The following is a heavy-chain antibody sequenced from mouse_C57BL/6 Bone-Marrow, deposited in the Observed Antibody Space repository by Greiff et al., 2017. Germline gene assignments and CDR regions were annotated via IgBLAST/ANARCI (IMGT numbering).Heavy chain of an antibody. CDR2: IYPGSGST. V-gene: IGHV1-55*01. D-gene: IGHD2-1*01. Sequence: QVQLQQPGAELVKPGASVKMSCKASGYTFTSYWITWVKHRPGQGLEWIGDIYPGSGSTNYNEKFKSKATLTVDTSSSTAYMQLSSLTSEDSAVYYCARFRGNYYSYYAMDYWGQGTSVTVSS. CDR3: ARFRGNYYSYYAMDY. CDR1: GYTFTSYW. J-gene: IGHJ4*01.